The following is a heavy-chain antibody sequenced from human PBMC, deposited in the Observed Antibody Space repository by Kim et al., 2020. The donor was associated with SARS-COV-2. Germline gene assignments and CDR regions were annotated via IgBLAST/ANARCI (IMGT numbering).Heavy chain of an antibody. CDR3: ASPVSISGRTY. D-gene: IGHD1-20*01. CDR2: INNSSSSM. J-gene: IGHJ4*02. V-gene: IGHV3-21*06. Sequence: GGSLRLSCAVSGFKFSDYRMNWVRQAPGKGLECVSSINNSSSSMYYADSVKGRFTISRDNAKNLVYLQMNSLRAEDTAMYYCASPVSISGRTYWGAGMLVTVSP. CDR1: GFKFSDYR.